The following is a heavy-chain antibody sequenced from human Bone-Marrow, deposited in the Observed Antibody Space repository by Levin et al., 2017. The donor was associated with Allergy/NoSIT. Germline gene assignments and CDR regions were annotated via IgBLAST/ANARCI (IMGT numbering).Heavy chain of an antibody. Sequence: SGGSLRLSCAASGITFSSYAMSWVRQAPGKGLEWVSGISGSGGSAYYADSVKGRVTISRDNSKNTLYLQMNSLRAEDTAVYYCATRKVFWSGYDEYYFDYWGQGTLVTVSS. D-gene: IGHD3-3*01. J-gene: IGHJ4*02. V-gene: IGHV3-23*01. CDR2: ISGSGGSA. CDR1: GITFSSYA. CDR3: ATRKVFWSGYDEYYFDY.